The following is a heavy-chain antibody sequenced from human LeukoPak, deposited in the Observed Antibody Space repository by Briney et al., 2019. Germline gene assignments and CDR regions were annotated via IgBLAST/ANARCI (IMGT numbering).Heavy chain of an antibody. CDR3: ARVAVVVPAAGHDAFDI. CDR2: INPNSGGT. J-gene: IGHJ3*02. Sequence: ASVKVSCKASGYTFTGYYMHWVRQAPGQGLEWMGWINPNSGGTNYAQKFQGRVTMTRDTSISTACMELSRLRSDDTAVYYCARVAVVVPAAGHDAFDIWGQGTMVTVSS. D-gene: IGHD2-2*01. CDR1: GYTFTGYY. V-gene: IGHV1-2*02.